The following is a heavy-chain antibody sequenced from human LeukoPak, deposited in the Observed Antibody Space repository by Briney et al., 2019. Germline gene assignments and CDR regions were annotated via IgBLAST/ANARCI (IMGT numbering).Heavy chain of an antibody. CDR3: ARGSASNGAHY. Sequence: PSETLPLTCAVYGGSFSGYYWSWIRQPPGKGLEWIGEINHSGSTNYNPSLKSRVTISVDTSNNQFSLKLSSVTAADTAVYYCARGSASNGAHYWGQGTLVTVSS. J-gene: IGHJ4*02. CDR2: INHSGST. CDR1: GGSFSGYY. D-gene: IGHD4-11*01. V-gene: IGHV4-34*01.